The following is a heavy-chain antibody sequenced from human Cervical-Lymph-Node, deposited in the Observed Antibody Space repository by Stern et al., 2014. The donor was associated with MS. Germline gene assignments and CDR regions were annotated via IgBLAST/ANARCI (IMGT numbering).Heavy chain of an antibody. CDR2: INTNRGNP. J-gene: IGHJ6*02. D-gene: IGHD2-2*02. CDR1: GYTFTSYA. V-gene: IGHV7-4-1*02. CDR3: ASPDAPAAINYYYYGMDV. Sequence: QMQLVQSGSELKKPGASVKVSCKASGYTFTSYAMNWVRQATGHGLEWMGWINTNRGNPTYAQGFTGRFVFSLDTSVSTAYLQISSLKAEDTAVYYCASPDAPAAINYYYYGMDVWGQGTTVTVSS.